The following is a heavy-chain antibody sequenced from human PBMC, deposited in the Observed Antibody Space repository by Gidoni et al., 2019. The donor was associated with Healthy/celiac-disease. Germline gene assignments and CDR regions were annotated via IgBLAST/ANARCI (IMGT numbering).Heavy chain of an antibody. CDR2: IYYSGST. CDR3: ARLYSSSWYFYY. Sequence: QLQLQESGPGLVKPSENLSLTCTVSGGSIRSSSYYLGWIRQPPGKGLEWMGSIYYSGSTYYNPSLKSRVTISVDTSKNQFSLKLSSVTAADTAVYYCARLYSSSWYFYYWGQGTLVTVSS. J-gene: IGHJ4*02. V-gene: IGHV4-39*01. D-gene: IGHD6-13*01. CDR1: GGSIRSSSYY.